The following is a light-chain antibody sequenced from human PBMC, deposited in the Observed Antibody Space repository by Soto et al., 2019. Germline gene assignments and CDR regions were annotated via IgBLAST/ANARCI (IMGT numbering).Light chain of an antibody. CDR2: EVS. Sequence: QSALTQPPSVSGSPGQSVTLSCTGTSSDVGSYNRVSWYQQPPGTAPKLMIYEVSNRPSGVPDRFSGSKSGNTASLTISGLQAGDEADYYCLSYTSSNSYVFGTGTKVTVL. V-gene: IGLV2-18*02. CDR3: LSYTSSNSYV. J-gene: IGLJ1*01. CDR1: SSDVGSYNR.